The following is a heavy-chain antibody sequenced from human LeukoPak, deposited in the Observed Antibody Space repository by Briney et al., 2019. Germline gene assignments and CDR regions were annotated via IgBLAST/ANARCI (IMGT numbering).Heavy chain of an antibody. CDR2: INHSGST. Sequence: SETLSLTCAVYGGSFSGYYWSWIRQPPGKGLEWIGEINHSGSTNYNPSLKSRVTISVDTSKNQFSLKLSPVTAADTAVYYCARYRGNSRKQVVPAALKGKYYFDYWGQGTLVTVSS. CDR3: ARYRGNSRKQVVPAALKGKYYFDY. D-gene: IGHD2-2*01. CDR1: GGSFSGYY. J-gene: IGHJ4*02. V-gene: IGHV4-34*01.